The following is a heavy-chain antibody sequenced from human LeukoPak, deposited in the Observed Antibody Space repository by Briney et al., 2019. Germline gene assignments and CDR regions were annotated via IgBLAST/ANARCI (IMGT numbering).Heavy chain of an antibody. CDR3: ASYCSSTSCYSSYGRDV. J-gene: IGHJ6*02. CDR2: IIPIFGTA. V-gene: IGHV1-69*13. Sequence: SVKVSCKASGGTFSSYAISWVRQAPGQGLEWMGGIIPIFGTANYAQKFQGRVTITADESTSTAYMELSSLRSEDTAVYYCASYCSSTSCYSSYGRDVWGQGTTVTVSS. D-gene: IGHD2-2*01. CDR1: GGTFSSYA.